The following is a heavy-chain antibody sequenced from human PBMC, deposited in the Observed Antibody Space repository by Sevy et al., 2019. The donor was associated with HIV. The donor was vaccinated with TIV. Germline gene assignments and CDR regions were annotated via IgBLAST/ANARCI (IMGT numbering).Heavy chain of an antibody. J-gene: IGHJ6*03. Sequence: ASVKVSCKASGGTFSSYAISWVRQAPGQGLEWMGGIIPIFGTADYAQKFQGRVTITADKSTSTSYMELSSLRSEDTDGYYCARRGGIVVVPAAFVIDYDYMDVWGKGTTVTVSS. D-gene: IGHD2-2*01. V-gene: IGHV1-69*06. CDR1: GGTFSSYA. CDR2: IIPIFGTA. CDR3: ARRGGIVVVPAAFVIDYDYMDV.